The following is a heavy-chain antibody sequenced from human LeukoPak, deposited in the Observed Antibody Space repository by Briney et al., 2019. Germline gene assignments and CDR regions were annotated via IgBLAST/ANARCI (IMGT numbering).Heavy chain of an antibody. V-gene: IGHV3-53*01. J-gene: IGHJ3*02. CDR3: ARDRRIVGATDAFDI. CDR1: GFTFGNHY. Sequence: GGSLRLSCEGSGFTFGNHYMSWIRQAPGEGLEWVSVIYSGGSTYYADSVKGRFTISRDNSKNTLYLQMNSLRAEDTAVYYCARDRRIVGATDAFDIWGQGTMVTVSS. D-gene: IGHD1-26*01. CDR2: IYSGGST.